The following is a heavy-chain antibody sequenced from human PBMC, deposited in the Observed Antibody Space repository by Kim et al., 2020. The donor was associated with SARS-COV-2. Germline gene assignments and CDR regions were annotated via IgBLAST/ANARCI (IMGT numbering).Heavy chain of an antibody. CDR1: GGSFSGYY. CDR2: INHSGST. Sequence: SETLSLTCAVYGGSFSGYYWSWIRQPPGKGLEWIGEINHSGSTNYNPSLKSRVTISVDTSKNQFSLKLSSVTAADTAVYYCARGYSYGPPTGSLIGFDYWGQGTLVTVSS. D-gene: IGHD5-18*01. J-gene: IGHJ4*02. V-gene: IGHV4-34*01. CDR3: ARGYSYGPPTGSLIGFDY.